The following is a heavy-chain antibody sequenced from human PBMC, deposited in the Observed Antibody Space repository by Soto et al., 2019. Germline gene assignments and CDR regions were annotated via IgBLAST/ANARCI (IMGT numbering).Heavy chain of an antibody. D-gene: IGHD3-10*01. Sequence: EVQLVESGGGLVQPGGSLRLSCAASGFTFSNYWMNWVRQAPGKGLEWVANIKQDGSEKYYVDSVKGRFIISRDNAKNSLYLERHSLGVEDTGVYYWGGAGVLWLGGSWFDRWGQGTLVTVSS. V-gene: IGHV3-7*04. CDR1: GFTFSNYW. CDR3: GGAGVLWLGGSWFDR. J-gene: IGHJ5*02. CDR2: IKQDGSEK.